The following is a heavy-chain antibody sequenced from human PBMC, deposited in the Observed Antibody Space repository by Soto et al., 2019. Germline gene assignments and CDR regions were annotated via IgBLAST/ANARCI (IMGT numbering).Heavy chain of an antibody. CDR1: GFTFSSYS. CDR3: ARDSLNYYDSSGDIDY. CDR2: ISSSSSTI. V-gene: IGHV3-48*02. D-gene: IGHD3-22*01. Sequence: GGSLRLSCAASGFTFSSYSMNWVRQAPGKGLEWVSYISSSSSTIYYADSVKGRFTISRDNAKNSLYLQMNSLRDEDTAVYYCARDSLNYYDSSGDIDYWGQGTLVTVSS. J-gene: IGHJ4*02.